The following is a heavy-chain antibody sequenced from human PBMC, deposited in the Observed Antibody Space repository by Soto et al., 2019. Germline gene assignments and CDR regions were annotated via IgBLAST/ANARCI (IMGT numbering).Heavy chain of an antibody. CDR2: IYSGGST. J-gene: IGHJ6*02. CDR3: ARDRFSIAAAGNYYYYGMDV. V-gene: IGHV3-66*01. Sequence: GGSLSLSCAASGFTVSSNYMSWVRPAPGKGLEWVSVIYSGGSTYYADSVKGRFTISRDNSKNTLYLQMNSLRAEDTAVYYCARDRFSIAAAGNYYYYGMDVWGQGTTVTVSS. D-gene: IGHD6-13*01. CDR1: GFTVSSNY.